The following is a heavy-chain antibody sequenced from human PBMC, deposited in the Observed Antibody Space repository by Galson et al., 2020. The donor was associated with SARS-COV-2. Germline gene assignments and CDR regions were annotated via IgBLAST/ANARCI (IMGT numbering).Heavy chain of an antibody. CDR3: AREGEGKAYYDILTGYYDRGWTGPTFDY. CDR1: GYTFTGYY. V-gene: IGHV1-2*02. D-gene: IGHD3-9*01. CDR2: INPNSGGT. Sequence: ASVKVSCKASGYTFTGYYMHWVRQAPGQGLEWMGWINPNSGGTNYAQKFQGRVTMTRDTSISTAYMELSRLRSDDTAVYYCAREGEGKAYYDILTGYYDRGWTGPTFDYWGQGTLVTVSS. J-gene: IGHJ4*02.